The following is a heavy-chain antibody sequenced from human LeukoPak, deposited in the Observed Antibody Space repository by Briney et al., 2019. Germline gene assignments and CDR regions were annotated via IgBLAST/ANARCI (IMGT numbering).Heavy chain of an antibody. J-gene: IGHJ4*02. CDR3: ARGGDGRRDPPRYFDY. D-gene: IGHD5-24*01. CDR1: GGSISSGGYY. V-gene: IGHV4-30-2*01. CDR2: IYHSGST. Sequence: SETLSLTCTVSGGSISSGGYYWSWIRQPPGKGLEWIGYIYHSGSTYYNPSLKSRVTISVDRSKNQFSLKLSSVTAADTAVYYCARGGDGRRDPPRYFDYWGQGTLVTVSS.